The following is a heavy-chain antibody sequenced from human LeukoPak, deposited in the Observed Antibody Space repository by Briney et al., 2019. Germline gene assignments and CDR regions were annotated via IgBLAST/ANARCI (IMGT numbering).Heavy chain of an antibody. J-gene: IGHJ5*02. CDR3: ARVFTAARGLENWFDP. CDR2: MNPNSGNT. D-gene: IGHD6-6*01. Sequence: ASVKVSCKVSGYTFTSYDINWVRQATGQGLEWMGWMNPNSGNTGYAQKFQGRVTITRNTSISTAYMELSSLRSEDTAVYYCARVFTAARGLENWFDPWGQGTLVTVSS. CDR1: GYTFTSYD. V-gene: IGHV1-8*03.